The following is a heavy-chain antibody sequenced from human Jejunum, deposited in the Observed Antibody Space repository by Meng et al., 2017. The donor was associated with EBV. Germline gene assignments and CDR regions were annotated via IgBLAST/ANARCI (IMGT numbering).Heavy chain of an antibody. V-gene: IGHV4-4*02. CDR2: VYHSGST. CDR3: ARASLERLLEY. CDR1: SDSISNSNW. J-gene: IGHJ4*02. Sequence: QVQLQESGPGLVKPSGTLSLTCTVSSDSISNSNWWSWVRQPPGKGLEWIGEVYHSGSTYYNPSLESRVTISIDTSKSQFSLSLNSVTAADTAAYYCARASLERLLEYWGQGTLVTVSS. D-gene: IGHD1-1*01.